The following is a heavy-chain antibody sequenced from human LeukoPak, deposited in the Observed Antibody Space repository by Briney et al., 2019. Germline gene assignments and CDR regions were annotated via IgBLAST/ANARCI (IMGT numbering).Heavy chain of an antibody. V-gene: IGHV3-30*03. D-gene: IGHD6-19*01. Sequence: PGGSLRLSCAASGFTFGNYGMHWVRQAPGKGLECVASISYDGSNKYSADSVKGRFTISRDNSENTLYLQMSSLSTEDTAVYFCVRDPYSSGWPTFDYWGQGALVTVSS. CDR1: GFTFGNYG. CDR2: ISYDGSNK. J-gene: IGHJ4*02. CDR3: VRDPYSSGWPTFDY.